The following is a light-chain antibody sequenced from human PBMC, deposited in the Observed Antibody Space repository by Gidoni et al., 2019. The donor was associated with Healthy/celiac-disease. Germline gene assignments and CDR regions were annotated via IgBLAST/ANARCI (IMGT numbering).Light chain of an antibody. J-gene: IGKJ2*01. CDR1: QDISNY. CDR2: DAS. V-gene: IGKV1-33*01. Sequence: DIQMTQSPSSLSASVGDRVTITCQASQDISNYLNWYQQKPGKAPKLLIYDASNLETGVPSRFSGSGSGTDFTFTISSLQPEDIATYYCQQYDNLAMYTFGQGTNTGDQT. CDR3: QQYDNLAMYT.